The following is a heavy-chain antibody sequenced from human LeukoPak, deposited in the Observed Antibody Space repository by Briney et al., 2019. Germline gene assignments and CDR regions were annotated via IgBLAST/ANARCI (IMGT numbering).Heavy chain of an antibody. Sequence: SETLSLTCSVSGGSISGHYWSWIRQPPGKGLEWIGYIYTSGSTNYNPSLKSRVTISVDTSKNQFSLKLSSVTAADTAVYYCAVGGYYSYFDYWGQGTLVTVSS. V-gene: IGHV4-4*09. D-gene: IGHD3-3*01. CDR3: AVGGYYSYFDY. CDR2: IYTSGST. J-gene: IGHJ4*02. CDR1: GGSISGHY.